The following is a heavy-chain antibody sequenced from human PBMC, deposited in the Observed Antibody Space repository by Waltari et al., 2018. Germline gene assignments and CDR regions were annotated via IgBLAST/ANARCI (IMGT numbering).Heavy chain of an antibody. CDR2: INSEGSLI. J-gene: IGHJ4*02. V-gene: IGHV3-74*01. CDR1: AFTFNPSW. Sequence: EVQLVQSGGALVRPGGSLSLSCPAFAFTFNPSWMHWVRQAPGKGLVWVARINSEGSLISYAASVKGRFTISRDNAKNTLYLQMNSLRAEDTAVYYCARGGGSLDYWGQGTQVTVSS. CDR3: ARGGGSLDY. D-gene: IGHD3-10*01.